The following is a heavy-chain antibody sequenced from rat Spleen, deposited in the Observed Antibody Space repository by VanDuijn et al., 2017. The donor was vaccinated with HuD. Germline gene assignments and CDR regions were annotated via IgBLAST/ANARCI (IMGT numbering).Heavy chain of an antibody. CDR3: TRDHSYWGSYYPGGFAY. V-gene: IGHV2-30*01. D-gene: IGHD1-12*02. CDR1: GFSLTSYN. J-gene: IGHJ3*01. CDR2: IWTGGNT. Sequence: QVQLKESGPGLVQPSQTLSLTCTVSGFSLTSYNVHWVRQSTGKGLEWMGIIWTGGNTRYNSALKSRLSFSRDTSKSEVFLKVNSLQTEDTAIYFCTRDHSYWGSYYPGGFAYWGQGTLVTVSS.